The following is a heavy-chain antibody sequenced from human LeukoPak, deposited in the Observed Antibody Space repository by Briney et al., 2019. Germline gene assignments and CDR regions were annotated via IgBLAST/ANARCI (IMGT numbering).Heavy chain of an antibody. CDR3: ARERRYCSGDNCYSGLDY. D-gene: IGHD2-15*01. CDR2: IHSGGTT. J-gene: IGHJ4*02. V-gene: IGHV3-53*01. CDR1: GFTVSSNY. Sequence: GGSLRLSCAVPGFTVSSNYMSWVRQAPGKGLEWVSLIHSGGTTDYADSVKDRFSISRDYSKNTVNLQINSLRAEDTAVYYCARERRYCSGDNCYSGLDYWGQGTQVTVSS.